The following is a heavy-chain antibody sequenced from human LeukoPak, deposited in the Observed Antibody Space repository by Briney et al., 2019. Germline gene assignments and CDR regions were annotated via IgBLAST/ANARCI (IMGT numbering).Heavy chain of an antibody. Sequence: SXTLSLTCAVYGGSFSGYYWSWIRQPPGKGLEWMGEINHSGSTNYNPSLKRRVTISVETSKKQFSLKLSSVTAADTAVYYCARWGKGAMVTRPLDYWGQGTLVTVSS. J-gene: IGHJ4*02. V-gene: IGHV4-34*01. CDR2: INHSGST. D-gene: IGHD5-18*01. CDR1: GGSFSGYY. CDR3: ARWGKGAMVTRPLDY.